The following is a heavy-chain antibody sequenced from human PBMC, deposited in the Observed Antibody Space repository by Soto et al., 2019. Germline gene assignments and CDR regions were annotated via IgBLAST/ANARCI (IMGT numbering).Heavy chain of an antibody. CDR3: ARTSGGTYSFDP. V-gene: IGHV4-4*02. Sequence: PSETLSITCAVSGDSITNNNWWTWLRQSPGKGLEWIGEMHHGGNPDYNPSLRSRVTISVDKSKNQFSLHLSSVTAADSAVYYCARTSGGTYSFDPWGQGTLVTVSS. CDR1: GDSITNNNW. CDR2: MHHGGNP. D-gene: IGHD3-10*01. J-gene: IGHJ5*02.